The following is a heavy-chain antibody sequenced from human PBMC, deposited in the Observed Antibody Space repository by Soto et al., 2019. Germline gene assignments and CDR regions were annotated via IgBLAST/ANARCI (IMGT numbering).Heavy chain of an antibody. V-gene: IGHV2-5*01. Sequence: SGPTLVNPXQTLTLTCIFSGFSLRTSGVGVGWIRQPPGKALEWLGFIYWNDDKRCSPSLKSRLTITKDTSKNQVVLTMTNMDPVDTATYYCAKSGSSGWYGWFDPWGQGTLVTVSS. CDR1: GFSLRTSGVG. CDR2: IYWNDDK. J-gene: IGHJ5*02. CDR3: AKSGSSGWYGWFDP. D-gene: IGHD6-19*01.